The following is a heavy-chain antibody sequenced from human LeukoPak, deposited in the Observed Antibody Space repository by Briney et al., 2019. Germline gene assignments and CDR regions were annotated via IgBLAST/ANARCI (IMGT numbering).Heavy chain of an antibody. D-gene: IGHD3-22*01. CDR1: GGSISSGGYY. J-gene: IGHJ3*02. Sequence: SETLSLTCTVSGGSISSGGYYWSWIRQPAGKGLEWIGRIYTSGSTNYNPSLKSRVTMSVDTSKNQFSLKLNSVTAADTAVYYCARERRDSSGYYLRGDAFDIWGQGTTVTVSS. CDR2: IYTSGST. V-gene: IGHV4-61*02. CDR3: ARERRDSSGYYLRGDAFDI.